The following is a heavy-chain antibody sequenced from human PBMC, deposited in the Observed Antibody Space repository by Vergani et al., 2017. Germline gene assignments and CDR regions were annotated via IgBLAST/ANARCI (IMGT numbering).Heavy chain of an antibody. J-gene: IGHJ4*02. D-gene: IGHD3-9*01. CDR1: GYTFSNYY. CDR2: INPSGGHT. CDR3: ARGDYGILTGYRY. V-gene: IGHV1-46*03. Sequence: QVQVVQSGAEVKKSGASVKVSCKTSGYTFSNYYMHWVRRAPGQGLEWMGIINPSGGHTNYGQKFQGRVTMTRDTYTSTVYMDLSSLRSEDTAIYYCARGDYGILTGYRYWGQGTLVTVSA.